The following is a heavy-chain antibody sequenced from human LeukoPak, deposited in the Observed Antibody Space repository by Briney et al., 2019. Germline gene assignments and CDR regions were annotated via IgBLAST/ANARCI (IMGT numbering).Heavy chain of an antibody. Sequence: GGSLRLSCAASGLTLASYWMTWVRQAPGKGPELVANIKPDSSEKYYVDSVKGRFTISRDNAKNSLFLQMNSLRVEDTAVYYCARDKRQSYPYYYYGMDVWGQGTTVTVSS. D-gene: IGHD1-26*01. V-gene: IGHV3-7*01. J-gene: IGHJ6*02. CDR1: GLTLASYW. CDR3: ARDKRQSYPYYYYGMDV. CDR2: IKPDSSEK.